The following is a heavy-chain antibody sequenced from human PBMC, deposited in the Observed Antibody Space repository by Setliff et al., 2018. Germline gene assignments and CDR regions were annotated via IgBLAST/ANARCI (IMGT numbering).Heavy chain of an antibody. V-gene: IGHV4-61*02. CDR3: ASMGATRDY. Sequence: PSETLSLTCTVSGGSISRGSYDWSWIRQPAGKGLEWIGRIYTSGSTNYNPSLKSRVTISVDTSKNQFSLRLSSVTAADTAVYYCASMGATRDYWGQGTLVTVSS. CDR1: GGSISRGSYD. J-gene: IGHJ4*02. D-gene: IGHD1-26*01. CDR2: IYTSGST.